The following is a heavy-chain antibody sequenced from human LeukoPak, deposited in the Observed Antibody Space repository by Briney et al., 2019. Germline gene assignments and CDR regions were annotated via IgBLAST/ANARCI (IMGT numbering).Heavy chain of an antibody. CDR3: AREGGSYYDFDY. CDR1: GFPFSSYW. V-gene: IGHV3-33*08. J-gene: IGHJ4*02. Sequence: GGSLRLSCVASGFPFSSYWMTWVRQAPGKGLEWVAVIWYDGSNKYYADSVKGRFTISRDNSKNTLYLQMNSLRAEDTAVYYCAREGGSYYDFDYWGQGTLVTVSS. D-gene: IGHD1-26*01. CDR2: IWYDGSNK.